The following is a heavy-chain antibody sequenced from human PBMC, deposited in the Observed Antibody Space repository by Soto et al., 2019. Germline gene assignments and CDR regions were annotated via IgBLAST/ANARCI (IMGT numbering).Heavy chain of an antibody. D-gene: IGHD1-26*01. J-gene: IGHJ6*03. Sequence: QVQLVESGRGVVEPGRSLRLSCAASGLTFSSYAMHWVSQAPGKGLEWLSVISHDGSITYYSDSVKGRFTMSRDNSNNTLFLQMGSLRSEDTAIYYCAKDEYWDSQFYYFMDLWGRGTAVTVSS. CDR3: AKDEYWDSQFYYFMDL. CDR1: GLTFSSYA. CDR2: ISHDGSIT. V-gene: IGHV3-30*15.